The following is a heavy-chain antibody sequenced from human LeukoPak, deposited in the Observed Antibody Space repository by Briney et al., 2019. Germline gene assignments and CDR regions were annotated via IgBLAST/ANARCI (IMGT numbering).Heavy chain of an antibody. Sequence: GGSLRLSCAASGFTFSDYYMDWVRQAPGTGLEWVARTRNKANSFTTEYAASVKGRFTISRDDSENSLYLQVNSLKTEDTAVYYCVRGVVSGYVHFGYWGQGTLVTVSS. CDR2: TRNKANSFTT. V-gene: IGHV3-72*01. CDR3: VRGVVSGYVHFGY. D-gene: IGHD5-12*01. J-gene: IGHJ4*02. CDR1: GFTFSDYY.